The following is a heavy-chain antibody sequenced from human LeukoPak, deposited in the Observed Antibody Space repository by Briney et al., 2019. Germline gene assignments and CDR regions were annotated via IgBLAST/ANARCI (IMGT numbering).Heavy chain of an antibody. D-gene: IGHD3-22*01. Sequence: ASVKVSCKASGGTFSSYAISWVRQAPGQGLEWMGWISAYNGNTNYAQKLQGRVTMTTDTSTSTAYMELRSLRSDDTAVYYCARDIFTGQYYYDSSGYYGDYWGQGTLVTVSS. CDR3: ARDIFTGQYYYDSSGYYGDY. J-gene: IGHJ4*02. CDR2: ISAYNGNT. V-gene: IGHV1-18*01. CDR1: GGTFSSYA.